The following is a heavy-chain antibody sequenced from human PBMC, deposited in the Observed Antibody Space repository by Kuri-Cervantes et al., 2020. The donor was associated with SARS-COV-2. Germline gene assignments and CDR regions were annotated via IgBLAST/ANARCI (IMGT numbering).Heavy chain of an antibody. CDR1: GGSISSSSYY. D-gene: IGHD2-15*01. CDR2: IYYSGST. J-gene: IGHJ4*02. Sequence: SETLSLTCTVSGGSISSSSYYWGWIRQPPGKGLEWIGSIYYSGSTYYNPSLKSRVTISVDKSKSQFSLKLSSVTAADTAVYYCARNMRGLGYCSGGSCYELTYHFDYWGQGTLVTVSS. V-gene: IGHV4-39*01. CDR3: ARNMRGLGYCSGGSCYELTYHFDY.